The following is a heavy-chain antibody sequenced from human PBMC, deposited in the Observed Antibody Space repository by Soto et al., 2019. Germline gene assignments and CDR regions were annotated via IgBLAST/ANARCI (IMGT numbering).Heavy chain of an antibody. D-gene: IGHD3-9*01. CDR2: ISPGDSDT. CDR1: GYTFSSYR. Sequence: GESLKISCKGSGYTFSSYRIGWVRQVPGKGLEWMGTISPGDSDTKYSQSFQGQVTISADKSISTAYLQWNSLKASDTAMYYCARHATYYDILSGYYFDYWGQGXLVTVYS. CDR3: ARHATYYDILSGYYFDY. V-gene: IGHV5-51*01. J-gene: IGHJ4*02.